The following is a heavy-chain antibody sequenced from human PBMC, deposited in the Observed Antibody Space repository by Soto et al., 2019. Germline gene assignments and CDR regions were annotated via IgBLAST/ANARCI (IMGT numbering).Heavy chain of an antibody. Sequence: ETLSLTCAVYGGSFSGYYWSWIRQPPGKGLEWIGEINHSGSTNYNPSLKSRVTISVDTSKNQFSLKLSSVTAADTAVYYCARGWVTTGIYYYYGMDVWGQGTTVTVSS. D-gene: IGHD4-17*01. V-gene: IGHV4-34*01. CDR3: ARGWVTTGIYYYYGMDV. CDR2: INHSGST. J-gene: IGHJ6*02. CDR1: GGSFSGYY.